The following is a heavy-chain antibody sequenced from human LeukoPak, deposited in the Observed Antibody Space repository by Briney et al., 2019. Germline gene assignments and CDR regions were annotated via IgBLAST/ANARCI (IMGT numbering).Heavy chain of an antibody. J-gene: IGHJ4*02. CDR2: ISSSSTTR. D-gene: IGHD2-8*01. CDR1: GFTFSTYS. V-gene: IGHV3-48*01. CDR3: GRVYGSYFDY. Sequence: GGSLRLSCAASGFTFSTYSMNWVRQAPGKGLEWVSYISSSSTTRYYADSVKGRFTISRDNAKNSLYLQMNSLRAEDTAVYYCGRVYGSYFDYWGQGTLVTVSS.